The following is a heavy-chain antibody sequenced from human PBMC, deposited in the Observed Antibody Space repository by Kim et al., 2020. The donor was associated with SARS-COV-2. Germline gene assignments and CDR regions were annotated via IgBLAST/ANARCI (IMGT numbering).Heavy chain of an antibody. CDR2: ISSSGSTI. D-gene: IGHD2-8*02. Sequence: GGSLRLSCAASGFTFSNFEMNWVRQAPGKGLEWLSYISSSGSTIYYADSVKGRFTISRDNAKNSLYLQMNSLRAEDTAVYYCARDPRDIILGPPNFDYWGQGTLVTVSS. V-gene: IGHV3-48*03. J-gene: IGHJ4*02. CDR1: GFTFSNFE. CDR3: ARDPRDIILGPPNFDY.